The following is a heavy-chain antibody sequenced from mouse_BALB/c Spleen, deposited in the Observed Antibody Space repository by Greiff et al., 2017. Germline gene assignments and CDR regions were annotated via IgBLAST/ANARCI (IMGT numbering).Heavy chain of an antibody. V-gene: IGHV14-4*02. CDR3: NGYYRYDVFAY. CDR2: IDPENGDT. CDR1: GFNIKDYY. D-gene: IGHD2-14*01. J-gene: IGHJ3*01. Sequence: DVKLVESGAELVRSGASVKLSCTASGFNIKDYYMHWVKQRPEQGLEWIGWIDPENGDTEYAPKFQGKATMTADTSSNTAYLQLSSLTSEDTAVYYCNGYYRYDVFAYWGQGTLVTVSA.